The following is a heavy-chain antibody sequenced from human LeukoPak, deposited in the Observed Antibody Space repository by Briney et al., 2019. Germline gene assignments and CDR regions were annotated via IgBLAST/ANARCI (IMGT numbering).Heavy chain of an antibody. CDR1: GYTFTGYY. Sequence: ASVKVSCKASGYTFTGYYMHWVRQAPGQGLEWMGWINPNSGGTNYAQKFQGWVTMTRDTSISTAYMELSRLRSDDTAVYYCARGIGPEWDSSGVLPNRDAFDIWDQGTMVTVSS. V-gene: IGHV1-2*04. J-gene: IGHJ3*02. CDR2: INPNSGGT. D-gene: IGHD3-22*01. CDR3: ARGIGPEWDSSGVLPNRDAFDI.